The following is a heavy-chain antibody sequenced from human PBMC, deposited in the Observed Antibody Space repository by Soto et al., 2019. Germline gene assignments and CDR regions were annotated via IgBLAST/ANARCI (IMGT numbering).Heavy chain of an antibody. CDR3: ARGPKESYPGSRIFDF. D-gene: IGHD3-10*01. CDR1: GITFWSRA. V-gene: IGHV3-23*01. Sequence: EVQLLESGGDLVQPGGSLRLSCVVSGITFWSRAMSWVRQAPGEGLEWVSTITDSGGDTKYADSVRGRFTISRDNSKYTLYLQMTSLRAEDSAVYYCARGPKESYPGSRIFDFWGRGTLVTVSS. J-gene: IGHJ4*02. CDR2: ITDSGGDT.